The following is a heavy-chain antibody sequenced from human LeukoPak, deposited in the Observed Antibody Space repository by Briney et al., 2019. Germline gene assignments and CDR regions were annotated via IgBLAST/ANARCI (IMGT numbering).Heavy chain of an antibody. CDR1: GFTFSIYT. V-gene: IGHV3-21*01. J-gene: IGHJ4*02. CDR3: ARDPSSRGGFDY. CDR2: ISGSNTYI. D-gene: IGHD6-13*01. Sequence: GGSLRLSCATSGFTFSIYTVNWVRQAPGKGLEWVSSISGSNTYIYYADSVKGRFTIPRDNAKNSLYLQMNSLRGEDTAVYYCARDPSSRGGFDYWGQGTLVTVSS.